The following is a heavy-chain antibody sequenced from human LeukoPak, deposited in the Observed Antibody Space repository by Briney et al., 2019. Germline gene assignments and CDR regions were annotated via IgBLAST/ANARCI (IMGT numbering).Heavy chain of an antibody. D-gene: IGHD5-12*01. CDR2: IYYSGST. V-gene: IGHV4-61*01. Sequence: SETLSLTCTVSGGSVSSGTYYWSWIRQPPGKGLEWIGYIYYSGSTNYNPSLKSRVTISVDTSKNQFSLKLSSVTAADTAVYYCATLRGYSGYQTYYYYGMDVWGQGTTVTVSS. CDR3: ATLRGYSGYQTYYYYGMDV. J-gene: IGHJ6*02. CDR1: GGSVSSGTYY.